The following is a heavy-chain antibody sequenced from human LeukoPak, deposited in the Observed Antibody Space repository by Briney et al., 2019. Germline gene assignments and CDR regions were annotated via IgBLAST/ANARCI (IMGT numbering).Heavy chain of an antibody. CDR1: GGSFSGYY. CDR3: ARHANSGSWYYFDY. CDR2: INHSEST. D-gene: IGHD1-26*01. V-gene: IGHV4-34*01. Sequence: SETLSLTCAVYGGSFSGYYWSWIRQPPGKGLEWIGEINHSESTNYNPSLKRRVTISVDTSKNQFSLKLSSVTAADTAVYYCARHANSGSWYYFDYWGQGTLVTVSS. J-gene: IGHJ4*02.